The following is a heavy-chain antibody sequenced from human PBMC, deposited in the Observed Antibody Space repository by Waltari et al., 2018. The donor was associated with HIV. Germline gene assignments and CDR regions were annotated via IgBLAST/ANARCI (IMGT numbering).Heavy chain of an antibody. J-gene: IGHJ5*02. D-gene: IGHD1-26*01. CDR2: VYHSGKT. CDR1: SFSIRRSYY. V-gene: IGHV4-38-2*02. CDR3: ARDSGSSDGVGWFDP. Sequence: QVQLQESGPGLVRPSETLSLTCTVSSFSIRRSYYWGWIRQSPGKGLEWIGSVYHSGKTNYNPSLKSRVTISVDTSKNQFSLRLDSVAAADTAVYYCARDSGSSDGVGWFDPWGQGTLVTVSS.